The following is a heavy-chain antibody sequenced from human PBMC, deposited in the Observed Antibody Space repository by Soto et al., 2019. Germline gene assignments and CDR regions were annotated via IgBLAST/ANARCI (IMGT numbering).Heavy chain of an antibody. CDR1: GGSISSGGYY. Sequence: QVQLQESGPGLVKPSQTLSLTCTDSGGSISSGGYYWSWIRQHPGKGLEWIGYIYYSGSTYYNPSLKSRVTISVVTSKNQFSRKLSSVTAADTAVYYCARDPRVRGVPDAFDIWGQGTMVTVSS. D-gene: IGHD3-10*01. V-gene: IGHV4-31*03. J-gene: IGHJ3*02. CDR2: IYYSGST. CDR3: ARDPRVRGVPDAFDI.